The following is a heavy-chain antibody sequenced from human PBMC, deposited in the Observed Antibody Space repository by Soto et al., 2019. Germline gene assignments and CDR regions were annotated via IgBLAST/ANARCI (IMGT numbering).Heavy chain of an antibody. Sequence: GGSLRLSCAASGFTLSSYAMSWVRQAPGKGLEWVSAISGSGGSTYYADSVKGRFTISRDNSKNTLYLQMNSLRAEDTAVYYCAKDSLFAYCGGDCYSGDDPIYFDYWGQGTLVTVSS. D-gene: IGHD2-21*02. CDR2: ISGSGGST. V-gene: IGHV3-23*01. CDR1: GFTLSSYA. CDR3: AKDSLFAYCGGDCYSGDDPIYFDY. J-gene: IGHJ4*02.